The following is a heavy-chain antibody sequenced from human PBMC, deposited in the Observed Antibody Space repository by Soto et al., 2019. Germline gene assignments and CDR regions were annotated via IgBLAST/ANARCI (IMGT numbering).Heavy chain of an antibody. CDR3: AKDSPGYYYYGMDV. CDR2: INPNSGGT. CDR1: GYTFTGYY. J-gene: IGHJ6*02. Sequence: ASVKVSCKASGYTFTGYYMHWVRQAPGQGLEWMGWINPNSGGTNYAQKFQGRVTMTRDTSISTAYMELSRLRSDDTAVYYCAKDSPGYYYYGMDVWGQGTTVTVSS. V-gene: IGHV1-2*02.